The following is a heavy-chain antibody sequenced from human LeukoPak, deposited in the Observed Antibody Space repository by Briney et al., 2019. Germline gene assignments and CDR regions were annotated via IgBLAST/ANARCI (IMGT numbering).Heavy chain of an antibody. CDR2: INHSGST. J-gene: IGHJ4*02. V-gene: IGHV4-34*01. CDR1: GGSFSGYY. CDR3: AWAMVRGYKPWEFDY. Sequence: SETLSLTCAVYGGSFSGYYWSWIRQPPGKGLEWIGEINHSGSTNYNPSLKSRVTISVDTSKNQFSLKLSSVTAADTAVYYCAWAMVRGYKPWEFDYWGQGTLVTVSS. D-gene: IGHD3-10*01.